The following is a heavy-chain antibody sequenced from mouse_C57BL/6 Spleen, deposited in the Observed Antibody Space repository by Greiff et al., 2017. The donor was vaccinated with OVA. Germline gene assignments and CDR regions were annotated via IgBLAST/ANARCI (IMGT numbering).Heavy chain of an antibody. J-gene: IGHJ3*01. Sequence: QVQLKQSGAELVRPGASVTLSCKASGYTFTDYEMHWVKQTPVPGLEWIGAIDPETGGTAYNQKFKGKAILTADKSSSTAYMELRSLTSEDSAVYYCTGTFAYWGQGTLVTVSA. CDR3: TGTFAY. D-gene: IGHD4-1*01. V-gene: IGHV1-15*01. CDR1: GYTFTDYE. CDR2: IDPETGGT.